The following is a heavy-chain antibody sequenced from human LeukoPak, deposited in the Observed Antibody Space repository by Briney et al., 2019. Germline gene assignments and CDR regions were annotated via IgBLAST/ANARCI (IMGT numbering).Heavy chain of an antibody. J-gene: IGHJ4*02. Sequence: PSETLSLTCTVSGGSINSGGYYSSWIRQHPGKGLEWIGYIYYSGSTYYNPSLKSRGTISVDTSKNQFSLKLRSVTAADTAVYYCARAYSSSFDYWGQGTLVTVSS. V-gene: IGHV4-31*03. CDR1: GGSINSGGYY. D-gene: IGHD6-6*01. CDR2: IYYSGST. CDR3: ARAYSSSFDY.